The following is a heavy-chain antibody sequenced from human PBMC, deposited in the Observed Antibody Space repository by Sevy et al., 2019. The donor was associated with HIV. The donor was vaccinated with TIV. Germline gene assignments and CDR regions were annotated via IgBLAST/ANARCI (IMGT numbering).Heavy chain of an antibody. Sequence: GGSLRLSCLASGFTFSTYAMSWVRQAPGKGLDWVSSISGSGGSTYYAHSVNGRFTISRDKSKNTLYLHMNSLRAEDTAVYYCAKGDSTFYGLDVWGQGTTVTVSS. D-gene: IGHD6-13*01. CDR1: GFTFSTYA. V-gene: IGHV3-23*01. CDR3: AKGDSTFYGLDV. J-gene: IGHJ6*02. CDR2: ISGSGGST.